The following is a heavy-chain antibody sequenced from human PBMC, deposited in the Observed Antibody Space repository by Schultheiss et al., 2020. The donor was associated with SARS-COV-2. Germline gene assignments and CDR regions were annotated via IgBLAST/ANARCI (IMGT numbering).Heavy chain of an antibody. Sequence: GESLKISCAASGFTFSSYGMHWVRQAPGKGLEWVAVISYDGSNKYYADSVKGQFSISRDNSKNTLYLQMNSLRAEDTAVYYCAKDPHPLGGSQFDYWGQGTLVTVSS. CDR3: AKDPHPLGGSQFDY. D-gene: IGHD3-10*01. V-gene: IGHV3-30*18. CDR1: GFTFSSYG. J-gene: IGHJ4*02. CDR2: ISYDGSNK.